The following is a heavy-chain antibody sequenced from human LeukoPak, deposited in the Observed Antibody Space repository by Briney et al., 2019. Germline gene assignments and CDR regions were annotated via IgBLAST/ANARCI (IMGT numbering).Heavy chain of an antibody. D-gene: IGHD3-10*01. CDR1: GYTFTSYA. CDR3: ARDEDLWFGESYFDY. V-gene: IGHV1-3*01. CDR2: INAGNGST. Sequence: ASVKVSCKASGYTFTSYAMHWVRQAPGQRLEWMGWINAGNGSTKYSQKFQGRVTITRDTSASTAYMELSSLRSEDTAVYYCARDEDLWFGESYFDYWGQGTLVTVSS. J-gene: IGHJ4*02.